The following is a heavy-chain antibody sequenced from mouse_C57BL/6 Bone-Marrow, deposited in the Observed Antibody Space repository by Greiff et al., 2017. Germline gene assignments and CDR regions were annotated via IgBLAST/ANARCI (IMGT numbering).Heavy chain of an antibody. V-gene: IGHV5-17*01. D-gene: IGHD1-1*01. CDR1: GFTFSDYG. J-gene: IGHJ4*01. Sequence: EVKVVESGGGLVKPGGSLKLSCAASGFTFSDYGMHWVRQAPEMGLEWVAYISSGGSTISYADTVKGRFTISRDNAKNTLFLQMTSLRSEDTAMYYCARLFITGGYYYAMDYWGQGTSVTVSS. CDR3: ARLFITGGYYYAMDY. CDR2: ISSGGSTI.